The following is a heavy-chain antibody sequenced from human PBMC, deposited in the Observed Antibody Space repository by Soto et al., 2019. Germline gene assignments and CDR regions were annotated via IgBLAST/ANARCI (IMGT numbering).Heavy chain of an antibody. Sequence: SETLSLTCTVSGGSISSYYWSWIRQPPGKGLEWIVYIYYSGSTNYNPSLKSRVTISVDTSKNQFSLKLSSVTAADTAVYYCARGLHDFLEWLPTYWGQGTLVTVSS. CDR1: GGSISSYY. J-gene: IGHJ4*02. V-gene: IGHV4-59*01. D-gene: IGHD3-3*01. CDR3: ARGLHDFLEWLPTY. CDR2: IYYSGST.